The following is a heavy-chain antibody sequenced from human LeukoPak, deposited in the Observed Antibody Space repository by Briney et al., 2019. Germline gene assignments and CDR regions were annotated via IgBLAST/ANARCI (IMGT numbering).Heavy chain of an antibody. CDR1: GYTFTSYD. CDR3: ARTNIVATIYHY. J-gene: IGHJ4*02. CDR2: MNPNSGNT. Sequence: GASVKVSCKASGYTFTSYDINWVRQATGQGLEWMGWMNPNSGNTGYAQKFQGRVTMTRNTSISTAYMELSSLRSEDAAVYYCARTNIVATIYHYWGQGTLVTVSS. D-gene: IGHD5-12*01. V-gene: IGHV1-8*01.